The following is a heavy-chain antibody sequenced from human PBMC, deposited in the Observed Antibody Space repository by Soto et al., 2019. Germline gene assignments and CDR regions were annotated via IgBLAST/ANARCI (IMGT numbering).Heavy chain of an antibody. Sequence: GGSLRLSCAASGFTFSSYAMSWVRQAPGKGLEWVSAISGSGGSTYYADSVKGRFTISRDNSKNTLYLQMNSLGAEDTAVYYCAKVTHYYDSSGYYYYFDYWGQGTLVTVSS. CDR3: AKVTHYYDSSGYYYYFDY. CDR2: ISGSGGST. J-gene: IGHJ4*02. V-gene: IGHV3-23*01. D-gene: IGHD3-22*01. CDR1: GFTFSSYA.